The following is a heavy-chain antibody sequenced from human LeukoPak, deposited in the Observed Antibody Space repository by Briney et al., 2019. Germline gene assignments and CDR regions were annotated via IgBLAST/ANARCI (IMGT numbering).Heavy chain of an antibody. Sequence: PSETLSLTCTVSGGFISSSSHYWAWIRQPPGKGPEWIGSIYYSGSTYYSPSLKSRVTISVDTSKNQFSLTLSSVTAADTAVYYCAREQNSSAGSWGQGTLVTVSS. V-gene: IGHV4-39*07. CDR1: GGFISSSSHY. D-gene: IGHD6-6*01. CDR3: AREQNSSAGS. CDR2: IYYSGST. J-gene: IGHJ5*02.